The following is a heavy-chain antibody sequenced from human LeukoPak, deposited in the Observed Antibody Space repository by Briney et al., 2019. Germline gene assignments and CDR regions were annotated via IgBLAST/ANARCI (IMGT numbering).Heavy chain of an antibody. CDR2: IKEDGSAK. V-gene: IGHV3-7*01. CDR3: ARAVDVADY. J-gene: IGHJ4*02. Sequence: GGSLRLSCVASGFIFTDHWMSWVRQAPGKGLDWVANIKEDGSAKFYADSVRGRFTISRDNAKNSVYLEMNNLRVEDTAGYYCARAVDVADYWGRGTLVTVSS. D-gene: IGHD3-16*01. CDR1: GFIFTDHW.